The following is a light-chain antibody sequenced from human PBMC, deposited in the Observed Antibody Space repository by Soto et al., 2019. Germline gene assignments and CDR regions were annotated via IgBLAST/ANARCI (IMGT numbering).Light chain of an antibody. V-gene: IGLV2-23*01. CDR1: SSDIGRYNL. CDR3: CSYAGGASVV. CDR2: EDI. Sequence: QSALTQPASVSGSPGQSITLSCTGTSSDIGRYNLVSWYQQHPGKAPKLIIYEDIERPSGVSDRFSGCKSGNTASLTISGLQTEVEADYYCCSYAGGASVVFGGGTKLTVL. J-gene: IGLJ2*01.